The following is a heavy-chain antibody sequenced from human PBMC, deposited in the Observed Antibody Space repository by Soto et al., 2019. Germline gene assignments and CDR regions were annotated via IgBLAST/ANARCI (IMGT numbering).Heavy chain of an antibody. J-gene: IGHJ6*02. V-gene: IGHV3-15*01. CDR1: GFTFSNAW. CDR2: IKSKTDGGTT. CDR3: TTDAVLGYCSGGSCYLPYYYYGMDV. D-gene: IGHD2-15*01. Sequence: GGSLRLSCAAPGFTFSNAWMSWVRQAPGKGLEWVGRIKSKTDGGTTDYAAPVKGRFTISRDDSKNTLYLQMNSLKTEDTAVYYCTTDAVLGYCSGGSCYLPYYYYGMDVWGQGTTVTV.